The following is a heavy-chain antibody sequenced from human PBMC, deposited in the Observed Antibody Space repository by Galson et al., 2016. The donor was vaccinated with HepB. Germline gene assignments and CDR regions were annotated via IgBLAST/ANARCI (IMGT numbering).Heavy chain of an antibody. CDR1: GFTFGAYA. CDR3: ARRAGGNSCHLDS. D-gene: IGHD4-23*01. Sequence: SLRLSCAASGFTFGAYAVGWVRQAPGKGLEWVSTISGLDDNRYYAGAVKGRFSISRDDSKSTLSLPMNSLRAEDTAIYFCARRAGGNSCHLDSWGQGTLVTVSS. J-gene: IGHJ4*02. V-gene: IGHV3-23*01. CDR2: ISGLDDNR.